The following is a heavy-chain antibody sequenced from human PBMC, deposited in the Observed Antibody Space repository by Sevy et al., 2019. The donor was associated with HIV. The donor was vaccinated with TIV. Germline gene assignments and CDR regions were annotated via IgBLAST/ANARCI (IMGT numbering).Heavy chain of an antibody. V-gene: IGHV1-69*13. Sequence: ASVKVSCKASGGTFSSYAISWVRQAPGQGLEWMGGIIPIFGTANYAQKFQGRVTITADESTSTAYMGLSSLGSEDTAVYYCARAASDPSGCSSTSCYTGGFDYWAQGTLVTVSS. CDR2: IIPIFGTA. D-gene: IGHD2-2*02. CDR3: ARAASDPSGCSSTSCYTGGFDY. J-gene: IGHJ4*02. CDR1: GGTFSSYA.